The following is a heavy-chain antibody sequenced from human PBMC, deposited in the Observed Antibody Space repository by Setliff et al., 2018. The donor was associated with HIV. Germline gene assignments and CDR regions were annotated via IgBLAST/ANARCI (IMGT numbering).Heavy chain of an antibody. V-gene: IGHV4-4*07. CDR3: ARDVGGLQMATNFDY. CDR1: GGSISNYY. J-gene: IGHJ4*02. D-gene: IGHD1-26*01. Sequence: ETLSLTCTVSGGSISNYYWAWIRQPAGKGLEWIGRIHSSGSTDYNPSLRSRVTMSVDTSNNQFSLRLTSVTAADTAFYYCARDVGGLQMATNFDYWGQGTLVTVSS. CDR2: IHSSGST.